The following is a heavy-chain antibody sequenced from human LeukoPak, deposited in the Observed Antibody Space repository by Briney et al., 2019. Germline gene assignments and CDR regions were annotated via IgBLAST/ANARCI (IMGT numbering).Heavy chain of an antibody. Sequence: TGGSLRLSCAASGFTFSSYSMNWVRQAPGKGLEWVSYISSSSSTIYYADSVKGRFTISRDNAENSLYLQMNSLRAEDTAVYYCARDVSGYYEYYFDYWGQGTLVTVSS. CDR2: ISSSSSTI. D-gene: IGHD3-22*01. V-gene: IGHV3-48*01. CDR3: ARDVSGYYEYYFDY. J-gene: IGHJ4*02. CDR1: GFTFSSYS.